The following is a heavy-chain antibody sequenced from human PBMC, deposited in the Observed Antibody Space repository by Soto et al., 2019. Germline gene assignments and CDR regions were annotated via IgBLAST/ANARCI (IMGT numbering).Heavy chain of an antibody. V-gene: IGHV4-31*03. CDR1: GGSISSGGYY. D-gene: IGHD3-9*01. J-gene: IGHJ4*02. Sequence: QVQLQESGPGLVKPSQTLSLTCTVSGGSISSGGYYWSWIRQHPVKGLEWIGYIYYSGSTYYNPSLKRRVNISVDPSKNQFPLKLSSVTAADTAVYYCARYRNVGLVSEFDYWGQGTLVTVAS. CDR3: ARYRNVGLVSEFDY. CDR2: IYYSGST.